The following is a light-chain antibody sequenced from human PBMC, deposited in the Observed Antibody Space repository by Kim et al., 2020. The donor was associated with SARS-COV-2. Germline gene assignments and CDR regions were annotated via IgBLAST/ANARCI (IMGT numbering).Light chain of an antibody. CDR1: SSDVGGYIY. CDR3: SSYTTTSTLV. V-gene: IGLV2-14*03. J-gene: IGLJ3*02. CDR2: DVS. Sequence: GQSITISCTGTSSDVGGYIYISWYQQQPGKAPKLMFYDVSHRPSGVSNRFSGSKSGNTASLTISGLQAEDEADYYCSSYTTTSTLVFGGGTKLTVL.